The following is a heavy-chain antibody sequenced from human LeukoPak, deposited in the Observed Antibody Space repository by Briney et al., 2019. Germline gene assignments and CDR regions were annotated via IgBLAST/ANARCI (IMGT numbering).Heavy chain of an antibody. J-gene: IGHJ5*02. CDR1: GFTFSSYW. Sequence: PGGSLRLSCAAPGFTFSSYWMSWVRQAPGKGLEWVANIKQDGSEKYYVDSVKGRFTISRDNAKNSLYLQMNSLRAEDTAVYYCARWIRSSRLGNWFDPWGQGTLVTVSS. D-gene: IGHD2-2*01. CDR3: ARWIRSSRLGNWFDP. CDR2: IKQDGSEK. V-gene: IGHV3-7*01.